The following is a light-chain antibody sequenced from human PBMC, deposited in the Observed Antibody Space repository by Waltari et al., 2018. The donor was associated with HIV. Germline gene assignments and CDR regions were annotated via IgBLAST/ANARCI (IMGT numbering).Light chain of an antibody. CDR2: GVT. CDR1: NHDIGSYDF. V-gene: IGLV2-14*01. Sequence: QSALTQPASMSGSPGQSITISCTGTNHDIGSYDFVSWYQQHPGETPPLLIFGVTRRPSGVSSRCSGSKAGNTASLIISGLQADDEADYYCSSYTNRQTLAFGGGTKLTVL. CDR3: SSYTNRQTLA. J-gene: IGLJ3*02.